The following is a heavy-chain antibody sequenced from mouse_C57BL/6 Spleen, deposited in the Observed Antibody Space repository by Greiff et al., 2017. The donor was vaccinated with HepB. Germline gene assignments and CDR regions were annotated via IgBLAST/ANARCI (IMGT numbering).Heavy chain of an antibody. V-gene: IGHV5-4*01. CDR2: ISDGGSYT. D-gene: IGHD1-1*01. Sequence: VKLVESGGGLVKPGGSLKLSCAASGFTFSSYAMSWVRQTPEKRLEWVATISDGGSYTYYPDNVKGRFTISRDNAKNNLYLQMSHLKSEDTAMYYCARDRSYYAMDYWGQGTSVTVSS. CDR1: GFTFSSYA. J-gene: IGHJ4*01. CDR3: ARDRSYYAMDY.